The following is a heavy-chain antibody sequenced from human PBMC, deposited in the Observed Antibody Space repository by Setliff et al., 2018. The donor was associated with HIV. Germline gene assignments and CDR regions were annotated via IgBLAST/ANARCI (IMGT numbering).Heavy chain of an antibody. J-gene: IGHJ6*03. CDR1: GFTFGDYA. Sequence: PGGSLRLSCTGSGFTFGDYAISWFRQAPGKGLEWVSAIIESGGTFYTDSVKGRFTISRDNSKNTLYLQMNSLRAEDTAVYYCARDDYMDVWGKGTTVTVSS. CDR3: ARDDYMDV. V-gene: IGHV3-23*01. CDR2: IIESGGT.